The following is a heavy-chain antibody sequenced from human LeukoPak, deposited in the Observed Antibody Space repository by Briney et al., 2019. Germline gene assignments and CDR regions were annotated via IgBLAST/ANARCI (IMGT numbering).Heavy chain of an antibody. CDR3: ARPNASGYSYGYDY. J-gene: IGHJ4*02. D-gene: IGHD5-18*01. Sequence: SVKVSCKASGGTFSSYAISWVRQAPGQGLEWMEGIIPIFGTANYAQKFQGRVTITTDESTSTAYMELSSLRSEDTAVYYCARPNASGYSYGYDYWGQGTLVTVSS. V-gene: IGHV1-69*05. CDR1: GGTFSSYA. CDR2: IIPIFGTA.